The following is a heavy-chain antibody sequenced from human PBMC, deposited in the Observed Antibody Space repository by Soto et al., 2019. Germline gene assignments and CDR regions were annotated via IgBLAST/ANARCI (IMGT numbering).Heavy chain of an antibody. J-gene: IGHJ4*02. CDR3: SGAESPDTAYFSLY. Sequence: GESLKISCKGSGYTFTSYWIGWVRQMPGKGLEWMGIIYPGDSDTRYSPSFQGQVTISVDKSITTAYLQMNSLNIEDSAVYYCSGAESPDTAYFSLYWGQGTPVTVSS. CDR1: GYTFTSYW. CDR2: IYPGDSDT. D-gene: IGHD1-26*01. V-gene: IGHV5-51*01.